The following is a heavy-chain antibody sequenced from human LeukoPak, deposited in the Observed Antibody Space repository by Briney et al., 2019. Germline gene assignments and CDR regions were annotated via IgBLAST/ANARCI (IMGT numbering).Heavy chain of an antibody. D-gene: IGHD1-26*01. CDR1: GFTFSSYV. Sequence: GASLRLSCEASGFTFSSYVMAWVRQAPEKGLEWVAGITGSSDITDYADSVKGRFTISRDNSKNTLYLQMNSLMAVDTAICYCAKKIPGTYPFDYWGRGTLVTVSS. CDR2: ITGSSDIT. CDR3: AKKIPGTYPFDY. J-gene: IGHJ4*02. V-gene: IGHV3-23*01.